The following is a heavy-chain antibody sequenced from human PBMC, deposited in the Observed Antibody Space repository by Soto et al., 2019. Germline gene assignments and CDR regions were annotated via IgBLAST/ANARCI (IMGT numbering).Heavy chain of an antibody. J-gene: IGHJ6*03. CDR3: AKSPNGGWPYYMVV. V-gene: IGHV3-23*01. CDR1: GFTFSSYA. CDR2: ITAGGSSA. Sequence: EVQLLESGGGLVQPGGSLRLSCAASGFTFSSYAMCWVRQAPGQGLEWVAAITAGGSSAYYADSVKGRFTISRDNSKNTLYLQMNSLRAEDTAVFSCAKSPNGGWPYYMVVWGEGTTVTVSS. D-gene: IGHD6-19*01.